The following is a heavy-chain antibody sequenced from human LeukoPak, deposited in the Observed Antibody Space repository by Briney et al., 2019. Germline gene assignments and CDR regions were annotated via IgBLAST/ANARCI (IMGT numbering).Heavy chain of an antibody. Sequence: PGGSLRLSCAASGFTVSSNYTGWVRQAPGKGLEYVSVIYSGGATYYADSVKGRFTISRHNSKHTLYLQMNSLRAEDTAVYYCATLDLRGYYFDYWGQGTLVTVSS. CDR2: IYSGGAT. V-gene: IGHV3-53*04. CDR1: GFTVSSNY. J-gene: IGHJ4*02. CDR3: ATLDLRGYYFDY. D-gene: IGHD3-22*01.